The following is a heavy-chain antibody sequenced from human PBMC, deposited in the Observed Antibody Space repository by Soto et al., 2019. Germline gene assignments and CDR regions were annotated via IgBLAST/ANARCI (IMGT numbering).Heavy chain of an antibody. D-gene: IGHD3-9*01. CDR2: IYYSGST. CDR1: GGSISSGGYY. Sequence: SETLSLTCTVSGGSISSGGYYWSWIRQHPGKGLEWIGYIYYSGSTYYNPSLKSRVTISVDTSKNQFSLKLSSVTAADTAVYYCARGDFEADAFDIWGQGTMVTVSS. V-gene: IGHV4-31*03. CDR3: ARGDFEADAFDI. J-gene: IGHJ3*02.